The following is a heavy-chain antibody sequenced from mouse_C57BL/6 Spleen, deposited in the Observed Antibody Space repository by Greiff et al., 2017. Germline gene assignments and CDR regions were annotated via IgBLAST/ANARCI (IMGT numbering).Heavy chain of an antibody. V-gene: IGHV1-55*01. CDR3: ARGLNDDGSSYGYFDV. CDR1: GYTFTSYW. J-gene: IGHJ1*03. D-gene: IGHD1-1*01. Sequence: QVQLQQPGAELVKPGASVKMSCKASGYTFTSYWITWVKQRPGQGLEWIGDIYPGSGSTNYNEKFKSKATLTVDTSSSTAYMQLSSLTSEDSAVYYCARGLNDDGSSYGYFDVWGTGTTVTVSS. CDR2: IYPGSGST.